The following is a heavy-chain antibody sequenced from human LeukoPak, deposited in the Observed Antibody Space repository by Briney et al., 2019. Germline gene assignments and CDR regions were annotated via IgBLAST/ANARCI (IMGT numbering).Heavy chain of an antibody. V-gene: IGHV3-30*04. CDR2: ISYDGSNK. CDR1: GFTFSSYA. Sequence: PGRSLRLSCAASGFTFSSYAMHWVRQAPGKGLEWLAVISYDGSNKYYADSVKGRFTISRDNSKNTLYLQMNSLRAEDTAVYYCARKTMSTSHSASFDYWGQGTLVTVSS. CDR3: ARKTMSTSHSASFDY. J-gene: IGHJ4*02. D-gene: IGHD2-2*01.